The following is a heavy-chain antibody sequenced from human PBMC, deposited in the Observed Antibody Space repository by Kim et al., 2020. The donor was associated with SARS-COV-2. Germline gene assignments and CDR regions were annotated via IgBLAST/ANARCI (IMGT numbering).Heavy chain of an antibody. CDR3: ARITSTDNFDI. J-gene: IGHJ3*02. CDR1: GITVSNNY. CDR2: LYSAGDT. D-gene: IGHD3-10*01. V-gene: IGHV3-66*01. Sequence: GGSLRLSCAASGITVSNNYMTWVRQAPGKGLEWVSVLYSAGDTYYADSVKGRFAISRDSSKNTVFLQMNNLRADDTAVYYCARITSTDNFDIWGQGTMVTVSS.